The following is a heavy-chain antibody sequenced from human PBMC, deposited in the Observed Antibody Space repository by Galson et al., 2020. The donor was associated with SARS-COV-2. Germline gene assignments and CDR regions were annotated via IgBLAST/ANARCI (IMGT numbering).Heavy chain of an antibody. D-gene: IGHD3-10*01. CDR2: FDPQDGET. CDR3: ATGHVRGVISWFDP. Sequence: SVKVSCMVSGYTLTQLSMHWVRQPPGKGLEWMGGFDPQDGETIYAQKFQGRVTMTEDTSTDTAYMELSRLRSEDTAVYYCATGHVRGVISWFDPWGQGTLVTVSS. CDR1: GYTLTQLS. V-gene: IGHV1-24*01. J-gene: IGHJ5*02.